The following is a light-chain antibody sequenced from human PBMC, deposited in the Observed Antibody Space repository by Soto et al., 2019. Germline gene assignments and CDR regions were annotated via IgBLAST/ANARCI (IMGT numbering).Light chain of an antibody. CDR3: QQYDGSFT. Sequence: PGERATLSCRASQSVNNKYLAWYRQRPGQDTKLLIYGASTRATCIPDRFSGSGSGPDFTLTISRLEPEDFAVYCFQQYDGSFTFGQEKRLEIK. J-gene: IGKJ5*01. CDR2: GAS. V-gene: IGKV3-20*01. CDR1: QSVNNKY.